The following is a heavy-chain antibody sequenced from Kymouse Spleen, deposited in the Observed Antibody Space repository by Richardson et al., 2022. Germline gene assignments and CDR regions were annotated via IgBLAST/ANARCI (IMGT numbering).Heavy chain of an antibody. CDR1: GGSFSGYY. J-gene: IGHJ6*02. CDR3: ATSIAARPYYGMDV. Sequence: QVQLQQWGAGLLKPSETLSLTCAVYGGSFSGYYWSWIRQPPGKGLEWIGEINHSGSTNYNPSLKSRVTISVDTSKNQFSLKLSSVTAADTAVYYCATSIAARPYYGMDVWGQGTTVTVSS. V-gene: IGHV4-34*01. CDR2: INHSGST. D-gene: IGHD6-6*01.